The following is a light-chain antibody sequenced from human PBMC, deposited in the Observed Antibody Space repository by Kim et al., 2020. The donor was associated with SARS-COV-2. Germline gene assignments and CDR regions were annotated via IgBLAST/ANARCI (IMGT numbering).Light chain of an antibody. Sequence: SYELTQPLSVSVALGQTATIPCGGNNIGSKNVHWYHQRPGQAPVLVIYRDEERPSGIPERLSGSNSGNTATLTISRAEAGDEGDYYCQVWDSRPVVFGGGTQLTVL. CDR2: RDE. J-gene: IGLJ2*01. CDR3: QVWDSRPVV. CDR1: NIGSKN. V-gene: IGLV3-9*01.